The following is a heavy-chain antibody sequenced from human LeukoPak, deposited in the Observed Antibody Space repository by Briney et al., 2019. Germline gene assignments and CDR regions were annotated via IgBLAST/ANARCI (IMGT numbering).Heavy chain of an antibody. CDR2: ISGSGGST. CDR3: AREALHCGGDCWLPGY. D-gene: IGHD2-21*02. CDR1: GFTFSSYA. J-gene: IGHJ4*02. V-gene: IGHV3-23*01. Sequence: GGSLRLSCAASGFTFSSYAMSWVRQAPGKGLEWVSAISGSGGSTYYADSVKGRFTISRDNAKNSLYLQMNSLRAEDTAVYYCAREALHCGGDCWLPGYWGQGTLVTVSS.